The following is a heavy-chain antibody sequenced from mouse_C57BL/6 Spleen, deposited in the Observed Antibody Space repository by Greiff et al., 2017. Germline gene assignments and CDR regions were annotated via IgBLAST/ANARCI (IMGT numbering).Heavy chain of an antibody. CDR1: GYTFTTYP. CDR3: ARGAYYGSSYGYAMDY. Sequence: QVQLQQSGAELVKPGASVKMSCKASGYTFTTYPIEWMKQNHGKSLAWIGNFHPYNDDTKYNEKFKGKATLTVEKSSSTVYLELSRLTTDVSAVYYCARGAYYGSSYGYAMDYWGQGTSVTVSS. J-gene: IGHJ4*01. CDR2: FHPYNDDT. D-gene: IGHD1-1*01. V-gene: IGHV1-47*01.